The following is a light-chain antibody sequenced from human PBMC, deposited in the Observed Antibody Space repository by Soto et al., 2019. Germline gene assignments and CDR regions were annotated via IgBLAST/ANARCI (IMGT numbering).Light chain of an antibody. CDR3: QSYDSSLSGLWV. J-gene: IGLJ3*02. CDR2: GNT. Sequence: QPVLTQPPSVSGAPGQRVTMSCTGSNSNIGAGYDVHWYQQFPGTAHRLVIYGNTNRPSGVPDRFSGSKSGTSASLAITGLQAEDEAEYYCQSYDSSLSGLWVFGGGTKLTVL. CDR1: NSNIGAGYD. V-gene: IGLV1-40*01.